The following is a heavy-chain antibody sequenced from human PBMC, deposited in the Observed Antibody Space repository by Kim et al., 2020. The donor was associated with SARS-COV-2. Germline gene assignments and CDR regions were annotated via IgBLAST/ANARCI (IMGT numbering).Heavy chain of an antibody. CDR2: IYSGGST. V-gene: IGHV3-66*01. CDR3: ARDSYYDSSGYSFEFDY. D-gene: IGHD3-22*01. CDR1: GFTVSSNY. J-gene: IGHJ4*02. Sequence: GGSLRLSCAASGFTVSSNYMSWVRQAPGKGLEWVSVIYSGGSTYYADSVKGRFTISRDNSKNTLYLQMNSLRAEDTAVYYCARDSYYDSSGYSFEFDYWGQGTLVTVSS.